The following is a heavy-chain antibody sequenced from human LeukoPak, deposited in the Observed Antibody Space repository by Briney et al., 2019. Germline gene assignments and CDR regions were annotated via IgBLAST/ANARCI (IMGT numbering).Heavy chain of an antibody. Sequence: GGSLRLSCAASGFTFSSYGMHWVRQAPGKGLEWVAVIWYDGSNKYYADSVKGRFTISRDNSKNTLYLQMNSLRAEDTAVYYCAREYCSSTSCYKGYFDYWGQGTLVTVSS. CDR1: GFTFSSYG. V-gene: IGHV3-33*01. D-gene: IGHD2-2*02. J-gene: IGHJ4*02. CDR2: IWYDGSNK. CDR3: AREYCSSTSCYKGYFDY.